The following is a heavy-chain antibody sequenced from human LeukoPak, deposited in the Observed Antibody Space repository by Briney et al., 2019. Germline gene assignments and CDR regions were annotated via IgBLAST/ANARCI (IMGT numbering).Heavy chain of an antibody. CDR1: GFAFSNYD. J-gene: IGHJ6*02. CDR3: AKVNNDLNGMDV. V-gene: IGHV3-13*04. Sequence: GGSLRLSCAASGFAFSNYDMLWVRQATGKGLEWVSAINTAADTYYPDSVKGRFTISRDNAKNSLYLQMNSLRAEDTAVYYCAKVNNDLNGMDVWGQGTTVTVSS. CDR2: INTAADT. D-gene: IGHD3-3*01.